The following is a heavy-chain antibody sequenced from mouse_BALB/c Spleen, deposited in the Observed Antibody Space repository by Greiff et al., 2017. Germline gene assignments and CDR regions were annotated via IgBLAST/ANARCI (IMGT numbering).Heavy chain of an antibody. CDR3: ARSGWLLRFDY. CDR1: GYAFSSYW. J-gene: IGHJ2*01. CDR2: IYPGDGDT. V-gene: IGHV1-80*01. D-gene: IGHD2-3*01. Sequence: VQLQQSGAELVRPGSSVKISCKASGYAFSSYWMNWVKQRPGQGLEWIGQIYPGDGDTNYNGKFKGKATLTADKSSSTAYMQLSSLTSEDSAVYFCARSGWLLRFDYWGQGTTLTVSS.